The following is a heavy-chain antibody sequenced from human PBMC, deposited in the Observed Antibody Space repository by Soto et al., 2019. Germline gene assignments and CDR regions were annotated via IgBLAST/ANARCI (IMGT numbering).Heavy chain of an antibody. V-gene: IGHV2-5*02. D-gene: IGHD1-7*01. Sequence: QITLKESGPTLVKPTQTLTLTCTFSGFSLSTSGVGVGWIRQPPGKALEWLALIYWDDDKRYSPSLKSRLTINKDTSKKPVVLTMTNMDPVAPATYSCAHSRRYNSNYSGLGYFDYCGQGTLVTVSS. J-gene: IGHJ4*02. CDR2: IYWDDDK. CDR3: AHSRRYNSNYSGLGYFDY. CDR1: GFSLSTSGVG.